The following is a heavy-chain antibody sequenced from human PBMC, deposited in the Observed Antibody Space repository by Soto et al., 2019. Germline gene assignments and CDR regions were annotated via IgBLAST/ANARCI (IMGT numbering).Heavy chain of an antibody. CDR1: GYSFTSYW. CDR2: IYPGDSDT. CDR3: ARLSCSSTSCYPPENWFDP. J-gene: IGHJ5*02. Sequence: GEFLKISCKGSGYSFTSYWIGWVRQMPGKGLEWMGIIYPGDSDTRYSPSFQGQVTISADKSISTAYLQWSSLKASDTAMYYCARLSCSSTSCYPPENWFDPWGQGTLVTVSS. V-gene: IGHV5-51*01. D-gene: IGHD2-2*01.